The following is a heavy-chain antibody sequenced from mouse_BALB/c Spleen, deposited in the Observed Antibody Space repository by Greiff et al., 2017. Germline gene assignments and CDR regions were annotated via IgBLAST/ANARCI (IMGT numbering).Heavy chain of an antibody. CDR3: ARRGYDDAMDY. CDR1: GFSLTSYG. CDR2: IWSGGST. J-gene: IGHJ4*01. Sequence: QVQLQQSGPGLVQPSQSLSITCTASGFSLTSYGVHWVRQSPGKGLEWLGVIWSGGSTDYNAAFISRLSISKDNSKSQVFFKMNSLQANDTAIYYCARRGYDDAMDYWGQGTSVTVSS. V-gene: IGHV2-2*02. D-gene: IGHD2-14*01.